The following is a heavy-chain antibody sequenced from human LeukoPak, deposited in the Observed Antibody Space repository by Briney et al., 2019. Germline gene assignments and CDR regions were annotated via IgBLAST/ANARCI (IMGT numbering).Heavy chain of an antibody. CDR3: ARSGQLYYFDY. J-gene: IGHJ4*02. V-gene: IGHV1-46*01. CDR1: GYTFTGYY. Sequence: GASVKVSCKTSGYTFTGYYMHWVRQAPGQGLEWMGIINPSGGSTSYAQKFQGRVTMTRDMSTSTVYMELSSLRSEDTAVYYCARSGQLYYFDYWGQGTLVTVSS. CDR2: INPSGGST. D-gene: IGHD6-6*01.